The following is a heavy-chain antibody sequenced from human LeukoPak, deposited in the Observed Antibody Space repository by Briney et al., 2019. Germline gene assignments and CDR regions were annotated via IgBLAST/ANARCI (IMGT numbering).Heavy chain of an antibody. D-gene: IGHD3-22*01. V-gene: IGHV3-23*01. J-gene: IGHJ3*02. Sequence: GGSLRLSCAASGFTFSSYAMSWVRQAPGKGLEWVSAISGSGSTNYADSVKGRFTISRDNSKNPLYLQMNSLRAEDTAVYYCARAFRYYDSSGYPEAFDIWGQGTMVTVSS. CDR1: GFTFSSYA. CDR2: ISGSGST. CDR3: ARAFRYYDSSGYPEAFDI.